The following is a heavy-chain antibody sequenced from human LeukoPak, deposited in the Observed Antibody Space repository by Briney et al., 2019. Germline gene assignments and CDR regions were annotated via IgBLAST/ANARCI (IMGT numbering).Heavy chain of an antibody. CDR2: LSGENDNT. Sequence: GGSLRLSCEASGFTFSSYAMSWVRQAPGKGLEWVSALSGENDNTYYADSVKGRFTISRDNSKNTLYLQMNSLKTEDTAVYYCSIKARSNRFDYWGQGTLVTVSS. V-gene: IGHV3-23*01. CDR3: SIKARSNRFDY. D-gene: IGHD1-14*01. J-gene: IGHJ4*02. CDR1: GFTFSSYA.